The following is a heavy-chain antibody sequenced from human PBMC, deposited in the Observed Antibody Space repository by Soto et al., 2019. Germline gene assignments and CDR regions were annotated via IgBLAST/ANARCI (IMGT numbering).Heavy chain of an antibody. J-gene: IGHJ4*02. D-gene: IGHD1-26*01. CDR3: ARVRGSYAVDY. V-gene: IGHV3-11*01. CDR2: ISNSGGST. CDR1: GFTFSDYY. Sequence: QVQLVESGGGLVKPGGSLRLSCAASGFTFSDYYMSWMRQAPGKGLEWVSYISNSGGSTHYADSVKGRFTISRDNAKNSLHLHMNSLRTEDTALYYCARVRGSYAVDYWGQGTLVTVSS.